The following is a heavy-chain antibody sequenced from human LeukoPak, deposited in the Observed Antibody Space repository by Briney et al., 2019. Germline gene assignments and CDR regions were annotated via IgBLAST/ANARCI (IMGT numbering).Heavy chain of an antibody. V-gene: IGHV4-59*01. CDR2: IHYSGST. Sequence: SETLSLTCSVSGGSISPYYWSWIRQPPGKGLEWIAYIHYSGSTNYNPSLKSRVTISVDTSKNQLSLKLSSVTAADTAVYYCARGDTGNYYYFDYWGQGTLVTVSS. J-gene: IGHJ4*02. CDR1: GGSISPYY. D-gene: IGHD1-26*01. CDR3: ARGDTGNYYYFDY.